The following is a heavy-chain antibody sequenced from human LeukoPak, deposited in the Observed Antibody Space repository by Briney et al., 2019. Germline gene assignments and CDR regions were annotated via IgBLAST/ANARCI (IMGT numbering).Heavy chain of an antibody. CDR1: GGSFSGYY. J-gene: IGHJ5*02. V-gene: IGHV4-34*01. D-gene: IGHD6-13*01. CDR2: INHSGST. Sequence: SETPSLTCAVYGGSFSGYYWSWIRQPPGKGLEWIGKINHSGSTNYNPSLKSRVTISVDTSKNQFSLKLSSVTAADTAMYYCASSSSAVWEWFDPWGQGTLVTVSS. CDR3: ASSSSAVWEWFDP.